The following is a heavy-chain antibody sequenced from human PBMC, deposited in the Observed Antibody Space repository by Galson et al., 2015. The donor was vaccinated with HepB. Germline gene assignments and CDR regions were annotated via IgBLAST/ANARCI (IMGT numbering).Heavy chain of an antibody. D-gene: IGHD1-1*01. Sequence: SVKVSCKASGYTFTGYYMHWVRQAPGQGLEWMGWINPNSGGTNYAQKFQGRVTMTRDTSISTAYMELSRLRSDDTAVYYCAREIQPGTPREGFDYWGQGTLVTVSS. CDR2: INPNSGGT. J-gene: IGHJ4*02. V-gene: IGHV1-2*02. CDR3: AREIQPGTPREGFDY. CDR1: GYTFTGYY.